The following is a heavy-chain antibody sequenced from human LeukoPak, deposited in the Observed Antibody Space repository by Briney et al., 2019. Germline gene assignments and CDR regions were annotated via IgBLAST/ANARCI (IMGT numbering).Heavy chain of an antibody. V-gene: IGHV3-21*01. J-gene: IGHJ5*02. CDR2: ISSSSSYI. CDR3: ATSGIAVAGPDA. D-gene: IGHD6-19*01. Sequence: GGSLRLSCAVSGFTFSSYSMNWVRQAPGKGLEWVSSISSSSSYIYYADSVKGRFTISRDNAKNSLYLQMNSLRAEDTAVYYCATSGIAVAGPDAWGQGTLVTVSS. CDR1: GFTFSSYS.